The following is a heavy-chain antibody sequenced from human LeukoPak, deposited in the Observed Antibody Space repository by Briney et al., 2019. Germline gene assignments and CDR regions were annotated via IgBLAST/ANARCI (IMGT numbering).Heavy chain of an antibody. CDR3: TRLRSGVPEDY. J-gene: IGHJ4*02. Sequence: SETLSLTCSVSCGAISDPNDQGAWVRQPPGKGLEWIASIYYRGNTYYSPSLKSRITISVDTYKTHLSLRLSSVTAADTAAYYCTRLRSGVPEDYWGQGTLVTVSS. CDR1: CGAISDPNDQ. CDR2: IYYRGNT. V-gene: IGHV4-39*02. D-gene: IGHD1-14*01.